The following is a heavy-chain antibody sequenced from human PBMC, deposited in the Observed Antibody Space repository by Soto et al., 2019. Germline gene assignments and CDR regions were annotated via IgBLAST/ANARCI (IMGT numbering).Heavy chain of an antibody. D-gene: IGHD2-2*01. V-gene: IGHV4-59*01. CDR2: IHYSGTT. Sequence: PSETLSLTCTVSGGSMRNCFCIWVRVRQGKGLEWIGYIHYSGTTSFFPSSNPSLRSRVTISEATYKNQFSLRLLSVTTADTDEDFCAAGYASISHLAPNYLYFRGPATLVTVSS. CDR3: AAGYASISHLAPNYLYF. J-gene: IGHJ4*02. CDR1: GGSMRNCF.